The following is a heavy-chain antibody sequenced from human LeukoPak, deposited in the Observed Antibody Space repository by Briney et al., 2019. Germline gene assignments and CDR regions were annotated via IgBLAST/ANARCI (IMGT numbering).Heavy chain of an antibody. CDR1: GFTFDDYG. Sequence: GGSLRLSCAASGFTFDDYGMSWVRQAPAKGLEWVSGINWNGGSTGYADSVKGRFTISRDNAKNSLYLQMNSLRAEDTALYYCARDQIPDIVVVVAAAFDYWGQGTLVTVSS. CDR2: INWNGGST. CDR3: ARDQIPDIVVVVAAAFDY. J-gene: IGHJ4*02. V-gene: IGHV3-20*04. D-gene: IGHD2-15*01.